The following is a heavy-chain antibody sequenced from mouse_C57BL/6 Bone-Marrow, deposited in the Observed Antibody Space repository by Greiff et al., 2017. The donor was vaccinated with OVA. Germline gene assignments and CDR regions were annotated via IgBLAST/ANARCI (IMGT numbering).Heavy chain of an antibody. J-gene: IGHJ1*03. CDR3: ARRAQGVYYYGSSPWYFDV. CDR2: IYWDDDK. CDR1: GFSLSTSGMG. Sequence: QVTLKECGPGILQSSQTLSLTCSFSGFSLSTSGMGVSWIRQPSGKGLEWLAHIYWDDDKRYNPSLKSRLTISKDTSRNQVFLKITSVDTADTATYYCARRAQGVYYYGSSPWYFDVWGTGTTVTVSS. V-gene: IGHV8-12*01. D-gene: IGHD1-1*01.